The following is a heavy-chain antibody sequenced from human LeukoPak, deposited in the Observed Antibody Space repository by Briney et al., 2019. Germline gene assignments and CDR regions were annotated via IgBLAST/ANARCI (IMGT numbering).Heavy chain of an antibody. CDR2: IVTASDT. D-gene: IGHD2/OR15-2a*01. J-gene: IGHJ6*02. Sequence: PGGSLRLSCAASGFTFSSYDMHWVRQATGKGLEWVSAIVTASDTYYPGSVKGRFTISRENAKNSLYLQMNSLRAGDTAVYYCARDRGTFLGMDVWGQGTTVTVSS. CDR3: ARDRGTFLGMDV. V-gene: IGHV3-13*01. CDR1: GFTFSSYD.